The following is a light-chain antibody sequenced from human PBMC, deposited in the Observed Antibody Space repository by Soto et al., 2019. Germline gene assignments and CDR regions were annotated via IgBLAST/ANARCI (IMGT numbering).Light chain of an antibody. CDR2: GAS. CDR3: QQYGRSGT. V-gene: IGKV3-20*01. Sequence: LTQPPGTLSLSPGERATLSCRASQSVSNNYLAWYQQKPGQAPRLLIYGASSRATGIPDRFSGSGSGTDFTLSISRLEPEDFAVYYCQQYGRSGTFGQRSKVDI. J-gene: IGKJ1*01. CDR1: QSVSNNY.